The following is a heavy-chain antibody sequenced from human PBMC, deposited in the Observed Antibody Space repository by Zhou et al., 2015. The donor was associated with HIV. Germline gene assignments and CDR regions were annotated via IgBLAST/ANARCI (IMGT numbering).Heavy chain of an antibody. D-gene: IGHD2-21*02. Sequence: QVQLVQSGAEVKKPGSSVKVSCKASGGTFSTYTIGWVRQAPGQGLEWMGGIIPLSGASSYAHKFQDRLTITADESTNTAYMELTGLRSEDTAVFYCARSATVTRHYYYEMDVWGQGTTVTVSS. J-gene: IGHJ6*02. V-gene: IGHV1-69*01. CDR1: GGTFSTYT. CDR2: IIPLSGAS. CDR3: ARSATVTRHYYYEMDV.